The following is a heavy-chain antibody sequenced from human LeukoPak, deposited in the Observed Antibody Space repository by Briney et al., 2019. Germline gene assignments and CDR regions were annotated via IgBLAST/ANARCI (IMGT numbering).Heavy chain of an antibody. CDR1: GGSINSGTYY. CDR3: ARGHSFSSSWSRSALAI. J-gene: IGHJ3*02. Sequence: SETLSLTCTVSGGSINSGTYYWNWIRQPAGKGLEWLGRIDTSGSTHYNPSLTSRVTISLDTTNNQFSLNLISVTAADTAVYYCARGHSFSSSWSRSALAIWGQGTMVTVSS. D-gene: IGHD6-13*01. V-gene: IGHV4-61*02. CDR2: IDTSGST.